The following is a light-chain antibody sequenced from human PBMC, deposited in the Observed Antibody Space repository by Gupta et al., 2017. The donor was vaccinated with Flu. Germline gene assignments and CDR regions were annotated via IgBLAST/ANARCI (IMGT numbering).Light chain of an antibody. Sequence: SSALTQPPSVSVSPGQTASITCSGDKVGDKYACWYQQKPGQAPMLVIYQDSKRPSGVPGRFSGSNSGNTATLTISGTQAMDEADYYCQAWDSSTAWVFGGGTKLTVL. CDR2: QDS. V-gene: IGLV3-1*01. J-gene: IGLJ3*02. CDR3: QAWDSSTAWV. CDR1: KVGDKY.